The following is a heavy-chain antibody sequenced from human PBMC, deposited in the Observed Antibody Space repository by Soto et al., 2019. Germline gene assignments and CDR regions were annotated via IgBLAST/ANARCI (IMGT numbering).Heavy chain of an antibody. D-gene: IGHD6-19*01. J-gene: IGHJ6*03. CDR3: ARDGPFISVAAPAFQYAMDV. Sequence: GSLRLSCVASSFAFSSYWLSWVRQAPGKGLEWVATIKQDGSENYYVDSVKGRFTISRDNAKNSLYLQMSSLRADDTAVYYCARDGPFISVAAPAFQYAMDVWGKGTIVTVSS. CDR2: IKQDGSEN. V-gene: IGHV3-7*03. CDR1: SFAFSSYW.